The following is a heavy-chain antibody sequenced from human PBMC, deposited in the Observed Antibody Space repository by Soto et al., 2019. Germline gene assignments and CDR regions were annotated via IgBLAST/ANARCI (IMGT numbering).Heavy chain of an antibody. D-gene: IGHD6-13*01. CDR1: GGSISSSSYY. V-gene: IGHV4-39*07. CDR2: IYYSGST. Sequence: SETLSLTCTVTGGSISSSSYYWGWIRQPPGKGKEWIGSIYYSGSTYYNPSLKSRVTISVDTSKNQFSLKLSSVTAADTAVYFCARAKAPLYSSSWYWFDPWGQGTLVTVSS. J-gene: IGHJ5*02. CDR3: ARAKAPLYSSSWYWFDP.